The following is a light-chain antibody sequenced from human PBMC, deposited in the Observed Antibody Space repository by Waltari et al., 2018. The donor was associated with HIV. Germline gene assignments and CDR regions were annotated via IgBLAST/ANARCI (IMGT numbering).Light chain of an antibody. CDR2: RDN. V-gene: IGLV1-47*01. Sequence: QSVVTQSPSASGTPGQSVTISCSGSSSNIGGNNVFWYQHLPGTAPKPLISRDNQRPAWVPDRISGSRSGTSASLAISGLRSEDEAVYYCVVWDDSLSGVVFGGGTSLTVL. CDR1: SSNIGGNN. J-gene: IGLJ2*01. CDR3: VVWDDSLSGVV.